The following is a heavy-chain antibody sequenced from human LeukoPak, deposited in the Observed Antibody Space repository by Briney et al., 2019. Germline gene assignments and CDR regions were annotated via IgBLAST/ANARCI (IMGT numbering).Heavy chain of an antibody. CDR2: IYHSGST. CDR3: ARAHYYYYMDV. CDR1: GYSISSGHD. V-gene: IGHV4-38-2*02. Sequence: PSETLSLTCSVSGYSISSGHDWGWIRQPPGKGLEWIGNIYHSGSTYYNASFKSRVTMSVDTSKNQFSLKLSSVTAADTAVYYCARAHYYYYMDVWGKGTTVTISS. J-gene: IGHJ6*03.